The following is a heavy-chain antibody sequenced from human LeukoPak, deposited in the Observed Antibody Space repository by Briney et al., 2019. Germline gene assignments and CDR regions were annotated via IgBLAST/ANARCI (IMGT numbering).Heavy chain of an antibody. Sequence: ASVKVSCKASGYTFTSYGISWVRQAPGQGLEWMGWISAYNGNTNYAQKLQGRVTMNTDTSTSTAYMELRSLRSDDTAVYYCARDLYSSSWYPRSYYYYYGMDVWGQGTTVTVSS. CDR2: ISAYNGNT. J-gene: IGHJ6*02. CDR3: ARDLYSSSWYPRSYYYYYGMDV. V-gene: IGHV1-18*01. CDR1: GYTFTSYG. D-gene: IGHD6-13*01.